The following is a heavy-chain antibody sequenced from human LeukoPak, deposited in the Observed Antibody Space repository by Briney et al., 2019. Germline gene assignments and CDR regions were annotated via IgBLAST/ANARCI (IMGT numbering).Heavy chain of an antibody. Sequence: SGGSLRLSCEASGFTFSNYAMSWVRQAPGKGLEWVANIQQDGSAKYYVDSVKGRFTISRDNAKNSLYLQMNSLRAEDTAVYYCATVGSWGQGTLVTVSS. D-gene: IGHD2-15*01. J-gene: IGHJ5*02. CDR1: GFTFSNYA. CDR2: IQQDGSAK. V-gene: IGHV3-7*01. CDR3: ATVGS.